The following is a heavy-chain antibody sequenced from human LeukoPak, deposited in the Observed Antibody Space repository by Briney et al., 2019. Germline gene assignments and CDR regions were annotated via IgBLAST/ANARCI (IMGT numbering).Heavy chain of an antibody. J-gene: IGHJ6*03. CDR2: IYYSGST. CDR1: GGSISSGDYY. D-gene: IGHD4-11*01. V-gene: IGHV4-30-4*08. Sequence: SETLSLTCTVSGGSISSGDYYWSWIRQPPGKGLEWIGYIYYSGSTYYNPSLKSRVTISVDTSKNQFSPKLSSVTAADTAVYYCARGPTTVTIVYYYYMDVWGKGTTVTVSS. CDR3: ARGPTTVTIVYYYYMDV.